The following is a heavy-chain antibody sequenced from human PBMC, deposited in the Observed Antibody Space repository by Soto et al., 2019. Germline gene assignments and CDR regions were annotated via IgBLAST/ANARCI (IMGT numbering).Heavy chain of an antibody. CDR3: ARVGPAYCGGDCYHDAFDI. CDR2: IIPIFGTA. D-gene: IGHD2-21*02. J-gene: IGHJ3*02. CDR1: GGTFSSYA. Sequence: GASVKVSCKASGGTFSSYAISWVRQAPGQGREWMGGIIPIFGTANYAQKFQGRVTITADESTSTAYMELSSLRSEDTAVYYCARVGPAYCGGDCYHDAFDIWGQGTMVTVSS. V-gene: IGHV1-69*13.